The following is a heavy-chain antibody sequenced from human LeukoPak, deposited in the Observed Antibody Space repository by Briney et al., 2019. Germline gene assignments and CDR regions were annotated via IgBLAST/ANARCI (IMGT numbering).Heavy chain of an antibody. D-gene: IGHD3-22*01. J-gene: IGHJ4*02. CDR2: IRAYNGNT. CDR1: NYTFTSYG. V-gene: IGHV1-18*01. Sequence: ASVKVSCKASNYTFTSYGISWVRQAPGQGLEWMGWIRAYNGNTKYALNLQGRFTMTTDTSTSTAYMELRGLRSDDTAVYYCARGYYYDSSGYYYDYFDYWGQGTLVTVSS. CDR3: ARGYYYDSSGYYYDYFDY.